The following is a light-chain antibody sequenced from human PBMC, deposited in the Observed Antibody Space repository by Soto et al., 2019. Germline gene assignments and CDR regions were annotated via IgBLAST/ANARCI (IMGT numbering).Light chain of an antibody. CDR3: QQYDAWPYT. J-gene: IGKJ2*01. V-gene: IGKV3-15*01. Sequence: EIVMTQSPATLSVSPGERATLSCRASQSVFSSLAWFQQKPGQAPRLLIYGASTRATGIPARFSGSGSGTEFTLTISSLQPEDFAIYYCQQYDAWPYTFGQGTKLEI. CDR2: GAS. CDR1: QSVFSS.